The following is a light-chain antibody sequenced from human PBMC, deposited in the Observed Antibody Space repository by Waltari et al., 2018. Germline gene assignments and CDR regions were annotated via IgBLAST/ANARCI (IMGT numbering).Light chain of an antibody. CDR1: QSVSSRY. Sequence: EIVLTQSPGTLSLSPGVRATLSCRASQSVSSRYLAWYQQKPGQTPRLLILGASSRATGIPDRFCGSGSGTDFTLTISRLEPEDFAVYYCQQYGSSPPWTFGQGTKVEIK. J-gene: IGKJ1*01. V-gene: IGKV3-20*01. CDR3: QQYGSSPPWT. CDR2: GAS.